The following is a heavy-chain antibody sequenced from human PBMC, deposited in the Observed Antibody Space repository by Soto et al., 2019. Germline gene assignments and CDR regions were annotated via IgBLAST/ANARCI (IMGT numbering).Heavy chain of an antibody. D-gene: IGHD2-8*01. CDR2: IFHDGTA. Sequence: SETLSLTXAVSGVSISSGNWWTWVRQTPQRGLEYIGEIFHDGTANYYPSFERRVAISVDTSKNQFSLKLTSVTAADTAIYFYARLVYDTRLNYMYFDFWGQGALVTVSS. CDR3: ARLVYDTRLNYMYFDF. V-gene: IGHV4-4*02. CDR1: GVSISSGNW. J-gene: IGHJ4*02.